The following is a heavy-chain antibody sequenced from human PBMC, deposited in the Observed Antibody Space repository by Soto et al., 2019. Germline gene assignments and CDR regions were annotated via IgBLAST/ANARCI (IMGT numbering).Heavy chain of an antibody. J-gene: IGHJ5*02. CDR1: GYNFIGYG. V-gene: IGHV1-18*01. CDR3: ARGMYMAWCDP. Sequence: VQSGAEVKKPGASVKVSCKASGYNFIGYGITWVRQAPGQGLEWMGWISAYNGNSNYAQSLQDRVTMTTASSTATAYLELRSLRPVDTAVYFCARGMYMAWCDPWGQGTPVTVSS. D-gene: IGHD1-1*01. CDR2: ISAYNGNS.